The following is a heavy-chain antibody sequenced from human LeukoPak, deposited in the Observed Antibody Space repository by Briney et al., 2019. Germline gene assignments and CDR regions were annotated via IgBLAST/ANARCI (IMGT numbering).Heavy chain of an antibody. CDR1: GFTFSSYA. D-gene: IGHD4-17*01. J-gene: IGHJ3*02. Sequence: HAGGSLRLSCAASGFTFSSYAMHWVRQAPGTGLEYVSAISSNGGSAYYANSVKGRFTISRDNSKNTLYLQMGSLRAEDMAVYYCASSYGDPGAFDIWGQGTMVTVSS. V-gene: IGHV3-64*01. CDR2: ISSNGGSA. CDR3: ASSYGDPGAFDI.